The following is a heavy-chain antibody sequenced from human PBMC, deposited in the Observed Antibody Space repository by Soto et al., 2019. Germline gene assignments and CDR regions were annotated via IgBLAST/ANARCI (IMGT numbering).Heavy chain of an antibody. D-gene: IGHD1-1*01. Sequence: PGESLKISCKGSGYTFASYWIAWVRQMPGKGLEWMGIIYPNDFDTKYSPSFQGQVTISADKSISTAYLQWDSLKASDTAMYYCARQSATSPTYHYYEMDVWGQGTLVTVS. CDR3: ARQSATSPTYHYYEMDV. CDR2: IYPNDFDT. V-gene: IGHV5-51*01. J-gene: IGHJ6*02. CDR1: GYTFASYW.